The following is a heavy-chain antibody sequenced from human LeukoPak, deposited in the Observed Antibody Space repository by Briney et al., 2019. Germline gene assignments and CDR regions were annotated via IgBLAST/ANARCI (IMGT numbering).Heavy chain of an antibody. D-gene: IGHD3-10*01. CDR3: ARDVKDYYGFPRGSHYYGMDV. J-gene: IGHJ6*02. CDR2: IKHDGSEK. CDR1: GFIFTNYF. Sequence: GGSLRLSCAASGFIFTNYFMSWVRQAPGKGLEWVASIKHDGSEKYYVDSVRGRFTISRDNTMNSLYLQMSSLRAEDTAVYYCARDVKDYYGFPRGSHYYGMDVWGQGTTVTVSS. V-gene: IGHV3-7*01.